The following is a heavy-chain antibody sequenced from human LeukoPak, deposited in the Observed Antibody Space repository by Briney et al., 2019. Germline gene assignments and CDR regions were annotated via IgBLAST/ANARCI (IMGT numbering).Heavy chain of an antibody. Sequence: GSLRLSCAASGFTFSSYSMNWVRQAPGKGLEWIGSIYHSGSTYYNPSLKSRVAISVDTSKNQFSLKLSSVTAADTAVYYCARVGYISGWYPFDFWGLGTLVIVSS. CDR1: GFTFSSYS. CDR3: ARVGYISGWYPFDF. V-gene: IGHV4-38-2*01. D-gene: IGHD6-19*01. CDR2: IYHSGST. J-gene: IGHJ4*02.